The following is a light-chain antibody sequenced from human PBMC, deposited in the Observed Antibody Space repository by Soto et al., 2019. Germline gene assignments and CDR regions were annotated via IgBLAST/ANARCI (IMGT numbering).Light chain of an antibody. V-gene: IGKV1-33*01. CDR2: DAS. CDR1: QDISNY. CDR3: QQYADFPLT. Sequence: DIQMTQSPSSLSASVGDRVSITCQASQDISNYLNWYQQKPGKAPKLLIYDASNFETGVPSRFTGSGSGTHFTFTISSLQPEDIATYYCQQYADFPLTFGGGTKVEIK. J-gene: IGKJ4*01.